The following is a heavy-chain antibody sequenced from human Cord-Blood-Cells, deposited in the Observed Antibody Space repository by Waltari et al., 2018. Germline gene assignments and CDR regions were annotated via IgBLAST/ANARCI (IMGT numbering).Heavy chain of an antibody. CDR3: ARDFCSSTSCYDY. J-gene: IGHJ4*02. CDR1: GYTFTGYY. CDR2: INPNSGGT. Sequence: QVQLVQSGAEVKKPGASVKVSCKASGYTFTGYYMYWVRQAPGQGLEWMGRINPNSGGTNYAQKFQGRVTMTRDTSISTAYMELSRLRSDDTAVYYCARDFCSSTSCYDYWGQGTLVTVSS. D-gene: IGHD2-2*01. V-gene: IGHV1-2*06.